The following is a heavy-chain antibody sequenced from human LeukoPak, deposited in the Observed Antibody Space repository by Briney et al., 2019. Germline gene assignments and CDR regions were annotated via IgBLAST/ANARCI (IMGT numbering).Heavy chain of an antibody. V-gene: IGHV4-38-2*01. CDR2: IYHSGST. D-gene: IGHD3-16*01. CDR1: GYSISSGYY. CDR3: ARLYANYYMAV. J-gene: IGHJ6*03. Sequence: PSETLSLTCAVSGYSISSGYYWGWIRQPPGKGLEWIGSIYHSGSTYYNPSLKSRVTISVDTSKNQFSLKLSSVTAADTAVYYCARLYANYYMAVWGKGTTVTVSS.